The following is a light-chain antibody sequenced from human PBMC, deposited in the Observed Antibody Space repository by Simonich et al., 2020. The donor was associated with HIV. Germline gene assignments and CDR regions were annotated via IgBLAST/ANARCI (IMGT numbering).Light chain of an antibody. V-gene: IGKV3-15*01. J-gene: IGKJ1*01. CDR2: GAS. CDR3: QQYYSTPRT. CDR1: QSVSSN. Sequence: EIVMTQSPATLSVSPWERATLSCRVSQSVSSNLAWYQQKPGQAPRLLIYGASNRATGIPARFSGSWSGSQFTLTISSMQSGDFAVYYCQQYYSTPRTFGQGTKVEIK.